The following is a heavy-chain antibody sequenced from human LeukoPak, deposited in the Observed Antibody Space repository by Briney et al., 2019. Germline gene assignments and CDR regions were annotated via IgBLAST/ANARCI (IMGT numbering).Heavy chain of an antibody. J-gene: IGHJ4*02. CDR1: GYTFTSYG. V-gene: IGHV1-69*04. Sequence: GGSVKVSCKASGYTFTSYGISWVRQAPGQGLEWMGRIIPILGIANYAQKIQGRVTITADKSTSTAYMELSSLTSEDTAVYYCARDAGLGDSSGLDYWGQGTLVTVSS. D-gene: IGHD3-22*01. CDR3: ARDAGLGDSSGLDY. CDR2: IIPILGIA.